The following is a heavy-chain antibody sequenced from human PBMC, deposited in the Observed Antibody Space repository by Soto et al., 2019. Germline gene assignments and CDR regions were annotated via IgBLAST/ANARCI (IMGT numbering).Heavy chain of an antibody. Sequence: HPGGSLRLSCAASVFTFSSYGMRWVRQAPGKGLEWVAVISYDESDIYYSDSLKGRFTISRDNSKNTLYLQMSSLRPEDTAVYYCTKDTGYCSGGRCYSTPYYYYYYGMDAWAKGPRSPSP. CDR3: TKDTGYCSGGRCYSTPYYYYYYGMDA. CDR2: ISYDESDI. J-gene: IGHJ6*02. V-gene: IGHV3-30*18. CDR1: VFTFSSYG. D-gene: IGHD2-15*01.